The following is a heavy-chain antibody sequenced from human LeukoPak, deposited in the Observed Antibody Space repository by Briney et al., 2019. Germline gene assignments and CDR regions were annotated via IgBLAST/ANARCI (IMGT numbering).Heavy chain of an antibody. D-gene: IGHD3-22*01. Sequence: PGGSLRLSCVVSGFTFSTFGMHWVRQAPGKGLEWVSVIYSGGSTYYADSVKGRFTISRDNSKNTLYLQMNSLRAEDTAVYYCAREWYYYDSSGLQTGDYWGQGTLVTVSS. CDR2: IYSGGST. CDR1: GFTFSTFG. CDR3: AREWYYYDSSGLQTGDY. J-gene: IGHJ4*02. V-gene: IGHV3-53*01.